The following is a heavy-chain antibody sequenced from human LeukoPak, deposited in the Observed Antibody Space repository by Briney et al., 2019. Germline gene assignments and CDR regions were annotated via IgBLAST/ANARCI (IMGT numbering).Heavy chain of an antibody. V-gene: IGHV3-64*01. CDR2: ITTNGGFT. CDR3: ARGGFFDY. J-gene: IGHJ4*02. Sequence: PGGSLRLSCAASGFTFSDYAMHWVRQAPGKGLEYVSAITTNGGFTYYVNSVKGRFTISRDNSKNTLYLQMGSLRTEDMAVYYCARGGFFDYWGQGTLVTVSS. CDR1: GFTFSDYA. D-gene: IGHD3-10*01.